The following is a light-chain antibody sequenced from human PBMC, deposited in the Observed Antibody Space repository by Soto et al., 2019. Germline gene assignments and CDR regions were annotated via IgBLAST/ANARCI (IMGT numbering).Light chain of an antibody. CDR2: DAS. CDR1: ESVRSK. CDR3: QQHNDWPT. V-gene: IGKV3-15*01. Sequence: EIVMTQSPATMSVSPGEGSTVSCRASESVRSKLVWYQKTPGQAPRLLIHDASTRATGIPARLSGSGSGTDFILTISRVESEDFAIYYCQQHNDWPTFGQGTRLEI. J-gene: IGKJ5*01.